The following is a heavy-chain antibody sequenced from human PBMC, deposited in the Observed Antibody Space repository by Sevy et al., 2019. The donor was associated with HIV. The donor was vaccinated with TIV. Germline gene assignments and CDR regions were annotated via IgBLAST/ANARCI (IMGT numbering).Heavy chain of an antibody. CDR2: IYPGDSDT. D-gene: IGHD3-22*01. V-gene: IGHV5-51*01. Sequence: GESLKISCKASGYSFTNYWIGWVRQMPGKGLECMGIIYPGDSDTTYSPSFQGQVTITAEKSISTAYLQWSSLKASDTAMYYCARQRDYYDPFDFWGQGTLVTVSS. CDR1: GYSFTNYW. J-gene: IGHJ4*02. CDR3: ARQRDYYDPFDF.